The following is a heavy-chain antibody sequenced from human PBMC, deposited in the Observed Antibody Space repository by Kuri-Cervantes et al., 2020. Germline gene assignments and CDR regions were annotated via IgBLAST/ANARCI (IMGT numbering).Heavy chain of an antibody. D-gene: IGHD6-13*01. CDR3: ARRQRKQQLVFQAGCFDY. V-gene: IGHV4-34*01. CDR2: INHSGST. Sequence: SETLSLTCAVNGGSFSGYYWSWIRQPPGKGLEWIGEINHSGSTNYNPSLKSRVTISVDTSKNQFSLKLSSVTAADTAVYYCARRQRKQQLVFQAGCFDYWGQGTLVTVSS. J-gene: IGHJ4*02. CDR1: GGSFSGYY.